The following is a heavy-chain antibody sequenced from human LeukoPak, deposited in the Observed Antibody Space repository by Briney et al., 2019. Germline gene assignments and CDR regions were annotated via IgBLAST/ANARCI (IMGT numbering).Heavy chain of an antibody. CDR2: ISSSSSYI. CDR3: ARDHEKGHRPFMFYYYYGMDV. J-gene: IGHJ6*02. Sequence: PGGALRLSCAASGFTFSSYSMNWVRQAPGKGLEWVSSISSSSSYIYYADSVKGRFTISRDNAKNSLYLQMNSLRAEDTAVYYCARDHEKGHRPFMFYYYYGMDVWGQGTTVTVSS. V-gene: IGHV3-21*01. CDR1: GFTFSSYS. D-gene: IGHD3-10*02.